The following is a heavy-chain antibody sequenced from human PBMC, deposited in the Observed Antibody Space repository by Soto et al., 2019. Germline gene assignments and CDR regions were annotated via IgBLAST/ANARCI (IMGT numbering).Heavy chain of an antibody. CDR1: GGSFSGYY. CDR3: ARKQYFGSGTFDY. D-gene: IGHD3-10*01. J-gene: IGHJ4*02. Sequence: SETLSLTCAVYGGSFSGYYWIWVRQPPGKGLEWIGEIYHSGSTNYNPSLKSRVTISVDKSKSQFSLKLTSVSAADTAVYYCARKQYFGSGTFDYWGQGTLVTVSS. V-gene: IGHV4-34*01. CDR2: IYHSGST.